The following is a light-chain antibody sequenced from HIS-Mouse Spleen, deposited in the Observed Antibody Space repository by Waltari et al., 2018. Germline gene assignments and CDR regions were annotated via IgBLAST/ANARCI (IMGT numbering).Light chain of an antibody. CDR2: EDS. CDR1: ALPKKS. Sequence: SYELTQPPSVSVYPGQTARITCSGDALPKKSAYWYQQKSGQAPVLVIYEDSKRPSGIPERFSGASSGTMATLTISGAQLEDEADYYCYSTDSSGNHRVFGGGTKLTVL. CDR3: YSTDSSGNHRV. J-gene: IGLJ2*01. V-gene: IGLV3-10*01.